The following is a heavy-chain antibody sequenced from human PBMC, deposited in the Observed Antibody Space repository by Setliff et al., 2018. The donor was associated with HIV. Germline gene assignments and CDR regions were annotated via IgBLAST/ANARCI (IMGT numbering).Heavy chain of an antibody. V-gene: IGHV3-30*02. J-gene: IGHJ4*02. CDR1: GFTFNTHG. CDR2: IRYDGNYQ. D-gene: IGHD3-3*02. Sequence: GGSLRLSCAASGFTFNTHGLHWVRQAPGKGLEWVAFIRYDGNYQSYADSVKGRFTISRDNSKNILHLQMSSLRTEDTAVYYCAKEDVVKEPRVTIREYYFAYWGQGALVTVS. CDR3: AKEDVVKEPRVTIREYYFAY.